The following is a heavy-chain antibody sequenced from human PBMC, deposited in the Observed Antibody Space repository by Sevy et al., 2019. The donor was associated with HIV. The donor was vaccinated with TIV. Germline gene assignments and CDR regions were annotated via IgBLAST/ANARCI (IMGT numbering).Heavy chain of an antibody. CDR2: INHSGST. V-gene: IGHV4-34*01. CDR1: GGSFSGYY. Sequence: SETLSLTCAVYGGSFSGYYWSWIRQPPGKGLEWSGEINHSGSTNYNPSLKSRVTISVDTSKNQFSLKLSSVTAADTAVYYCASRSHSGWLGSWGQGTLVTVSS. J-gene: IGHJ5*02. D-gene: IGHD6-19*01. CDR3: ASRSHSGWLGS.